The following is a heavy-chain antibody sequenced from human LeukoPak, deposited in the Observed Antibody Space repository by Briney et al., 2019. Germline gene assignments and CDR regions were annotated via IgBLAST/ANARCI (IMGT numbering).Heavy chain of an antibody. D-gene: IGHD5-18*01. CDR2: INHSGST. V-gene: IGHV4-34*01. J-gene: IGHJ3*02. CDR1: GGSFSGYY. Sequence: SETLSLTCAVYGGSFSGYYWSWIRQPPGKGLERIGEINHSGSTNYNPSLKSRVTISVDTSKNQFSLKLSSVTAADTAVYYCARRRYSYGYLGAFDIWGQGTMVTVSS. CDR3: ARRRYSYGYLGAFDI.